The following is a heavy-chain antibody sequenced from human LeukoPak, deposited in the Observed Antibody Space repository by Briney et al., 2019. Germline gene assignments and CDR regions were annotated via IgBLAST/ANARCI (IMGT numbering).Heavy chain of an antibody. CDR2: IGISSGNT. CDR3: ARDHNYAFDN. CDR1: GFTFSSYA. J-gene: IGHJ4*02. D-gene: IGHD1-1*01. Sequence: GGSLRLSCAASGFTFSSYAMSWVRQAPGKGLEWISYIGISSGNTKYADSVKGRFTISRDYAKNSLYLQMNSLRVEDTAVYFCARDHNYAFDNWGQGTLVTVSS. V-gene: IGHV3-48*04.